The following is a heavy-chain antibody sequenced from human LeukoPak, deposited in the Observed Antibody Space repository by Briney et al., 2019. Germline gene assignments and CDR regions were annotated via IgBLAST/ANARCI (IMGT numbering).Heavy chain of an antibody. CDR2: IYHSGST. CDR3: ARVRQQLGHYFDY. J-gene: IGHJ4*02. Sequence: PSETLSLTCAVSGYSISSGYYWGWIRQPPGKGLEWIGSIYHSGSTYYNPSLKSRVTISVDTSKNQFSLKLSFVTAADTAVYYCARVRQQLGHYFDYWGQGTLVTVSS. V-gene: IGHV4-38-2*01. CDR1: GYSISSGYY. D-gene: IGHD6-13*01.